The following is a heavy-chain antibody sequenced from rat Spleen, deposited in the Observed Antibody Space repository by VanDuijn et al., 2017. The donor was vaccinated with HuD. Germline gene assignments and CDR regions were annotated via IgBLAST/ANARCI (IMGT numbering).Heavy chain of an antibody. J-gene: IGHJ2*01. Sequence: QVQLKESGPGLVQPSQTLSLTCTVSGFSLTSYNVHWVRQPTGKGLEWMGVIWTGGSTDYNSALKSRLSISRDTSKSQVFLKMNSLQTEDIATYYGARSSGYYGYNYVDYWGQGVMVTVSS. D-gene: IGHD1-9*01. CDR2: IWTGGST. CDR1: GFSLTSYN. V-gene: IGHV2-30*01. CDR3: ARSSGYYGYNYVDY.